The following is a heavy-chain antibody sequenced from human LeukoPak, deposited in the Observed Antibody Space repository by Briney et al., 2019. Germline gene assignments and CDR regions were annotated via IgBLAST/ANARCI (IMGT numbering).Heavy chain of an antibody. D-gene: IGHD3-10*01. J-gene: IGHJ5*02. CDR2: INPSGGST. CDR3: ARIGITMVRGGNPWFDP. V-gene: IGHV1-46*01. CDR1: GYTFTSYY. Sequence: ASVKVSCKASGYTFTSYYMHWVRQAPGQGLEWMGIINPSGGSTSYAQKFQGRVTMTRDTSTSTVHMELSSLRSEDTAVYYCARIGITMVRGGNPWFDPWGQGTLVTVSS.